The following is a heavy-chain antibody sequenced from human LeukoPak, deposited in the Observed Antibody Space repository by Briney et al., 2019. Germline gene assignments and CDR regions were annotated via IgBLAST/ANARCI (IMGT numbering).Heavy chain of an antibody. Sequence: GGSLRLSCAASGFTFSSYGMHWVRQAPGKGLEWVAVIWSDGGNKYYGDSVKGRSTISRDNSQNTLYLQMNSLRVEDTAVYYCAKKGGFDPWGQGTLVTVSS. D-gene: IGHD3-16*01. V-gene: IGHV3-33*06. CDR3: AKKGGFDP. CDR2: IWSDGGNK. CDR1: GFTFSSYG. J-gene: IGHJ5*02.